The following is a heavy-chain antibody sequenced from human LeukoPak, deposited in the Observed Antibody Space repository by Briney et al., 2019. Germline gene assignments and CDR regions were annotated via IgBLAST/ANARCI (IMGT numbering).Heavy chain of an antibody. D-gene: IGHD3-3*01. CDR3: ARSLLEWSTPYYYYYMDV. CDR2: IIPIFGTA. J-gene: IGHJ6*03. Sequence: ASVKVSCKASGGTFSSYAISWVRQAPGQGLEWMGGIIPIFGTANYAQKFQGRVTITTDESTSTAYMELSSLRSEDTAVYYCARSLLEWSTPYYYYYMDVWGKGTTVTVSS. V-gene: IGHV1-69*05. CDR1: GGTFSSYA.